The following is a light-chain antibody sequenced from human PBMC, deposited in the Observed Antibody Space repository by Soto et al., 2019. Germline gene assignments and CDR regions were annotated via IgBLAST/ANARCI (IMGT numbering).Light chain of an antibody. CDR1: QTVDSSF. V-gene: IGKV3-20*01. CDR3: QQYGNSPLFI. J-gene: IGKJ3*01. Sequence: EIVLTQSPCTLSLSPGERATLSGRASQTVDSSFLAWYQQKPGQAPRLLIYGASTSATGIPDRFSGSGSGTDFILTIRRLEPDDCAVSYCQQYGNSPLFICGPGARVDV. CDR2: GAS.